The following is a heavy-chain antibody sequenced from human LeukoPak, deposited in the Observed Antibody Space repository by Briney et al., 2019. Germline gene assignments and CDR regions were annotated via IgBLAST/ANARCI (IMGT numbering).Heavy chain of an antibody. V-gene: IGHV3-7*01. CDR3: ARGTYDRGAPGTDYFDY. Sequence: SGGSLRLSCAASGFTFSSYWMSWVRQAPGKVLEWVANIKQDGSEKYYVDSVKGRFTISRDNAKNSLYLQMNSLRAEDTAVYYCARGTYDRGAPGTDYFDYWGQGTLVTVSS. CDR1: GFTFSSYW. D-gene: IGHD3-9*01. CDR2: IKQDGSEK. J-gene: IGHJ4*02.